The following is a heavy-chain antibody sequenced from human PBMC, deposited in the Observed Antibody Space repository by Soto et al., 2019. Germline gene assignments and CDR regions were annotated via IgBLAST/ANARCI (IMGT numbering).Heavy chain of an antibody. Sequence: SETLSLTCAVYGGSFSGYSWNWIRQPPGKGLEWIGEINHSGSTNYNPSLKSRVTISLDTSKNQFSLRLTSLTAADTAVYFCARGNNWVAIGRGFDYWGQGTLVTVSS. CDR2: INHSGST. V-gene: IGHV4-34*01. J-gene: IGHJ4*02. D-gene: IGHD1-1*01. CDR1: GGSFSGYS. CDR3: ARGNNWVAIGRGFDY.